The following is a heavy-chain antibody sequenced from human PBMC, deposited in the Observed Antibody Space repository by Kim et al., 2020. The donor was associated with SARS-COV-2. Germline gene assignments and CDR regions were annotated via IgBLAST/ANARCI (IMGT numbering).Heavy chain of an antibody. J-gene: IGHJ5*02. D-gene: IGHD6-19*01. Sequence: DSVKGRFTISRDNATNTLYLQMNSLRAEDTAVYYCAKGRQWLAVGNWFDPWGQGTLVTVSS. CDR3: AKGRQWLAVGNWFDP. V-gene: IGHV3-23*01.